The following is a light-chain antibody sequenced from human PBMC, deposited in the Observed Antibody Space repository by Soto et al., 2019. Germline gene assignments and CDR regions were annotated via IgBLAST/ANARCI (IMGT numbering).Light chain of an antibody. J-gene: IGLJ3*02. CDR2: EVS. CDR1: SSDVGAYNY. V-gene: IGLV2-14*01. Sequence: QSALTQPASVSGSPGQSITISCTGTSSDVGAYNYVSWYQQHPGRAPKLTIYEVSYRPSGVSDRFSGSKSGNTASLTISGLQAEDEADYYCCSYTTTTTWVFGGGTKVTVL. CDR3: CSYTTTTTWV.